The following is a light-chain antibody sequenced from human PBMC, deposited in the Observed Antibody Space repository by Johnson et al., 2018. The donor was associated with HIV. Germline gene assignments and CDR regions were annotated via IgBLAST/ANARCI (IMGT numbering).Light chain of an antibody. CDR2: DNN. CDR3: GAWDSGLTAHFV. CDR1: SSNIGNNY. Sequence: QSVLTQPPSVSAAPGQKVTISCSGSSSNIGNNYVSWYQQLPGRAPKLLIYDNNKRPSGIPDRFSAYKSGTSATLDITGLQTGDEADYYCGAWDSGLTAHFVFGSGTTITVL. V-gene: IGLV1-51*01. J-gene: IGLJ1*01.